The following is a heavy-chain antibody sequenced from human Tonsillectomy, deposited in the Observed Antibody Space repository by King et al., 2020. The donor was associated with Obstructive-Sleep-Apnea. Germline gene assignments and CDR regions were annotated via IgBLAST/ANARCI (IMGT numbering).Heavy chain of an antibody. CDR2: IWYDGSNK. CDR3: ARDQGTIAALGGQTGYFDY. D-gene: IGHD6-13*01. CDR1: GFTFRNSG. Sequence: VQLVQSGGGVVQPGGTLRLSCAASGFTFRNSGMHWVRQAPGKGLEWVAVIWYDGSNKYYADSVKGRFTISRDNSKNTASLQMNSLRAEDTAVYYCARDQGTIAALGGQTGYFDYWGQGTQVIVSS. J-gene: IGHJ4*02. V-gene: IGHV3-33*01.